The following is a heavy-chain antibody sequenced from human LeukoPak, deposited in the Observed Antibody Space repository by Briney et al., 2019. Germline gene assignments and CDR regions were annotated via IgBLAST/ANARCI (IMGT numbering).Heavy chain of an antibody. CDR2: ISYDGSNK. V-gene: IGHV3-30*04. J-gene: IGHJ4*02. CDR1: GFTFSSYA. D-gene: IGHD6-13*01. Sequence: GSLRLSCAASGFTFSSYAMHWVRQAPGKGLEWVAVISYDGSNKYYADSVKGRFTISRDNSKNTLYLQMNSLRAEDTAVYYCARNGIAAAGILDYWGQGTLVTVSS. CDR3: ARNGIAAAGILDY.